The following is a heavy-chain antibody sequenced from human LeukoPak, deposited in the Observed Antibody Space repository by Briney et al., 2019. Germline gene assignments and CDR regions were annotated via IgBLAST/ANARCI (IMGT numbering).Heavy chain of an antibody. Sequence: SETLSLTCTVSAGSIGSSSYYWGWIRQPPGKGLEWIGSIFYSGTTYYNPSLKRRVSISVDTSMHQFSLKLSSVTAADTAVYYCARDPVNPDYYDTSGYQNWGQGTLGPVPS. CDR1: AGSIGSSSYY. J-gene: IGHJ4*02. CDR3: ARDPVNPDYYDTSGYQN. V-gene: IGHV4-39*07. CDR2: IFYSGTT. D-gene: IGHD3-22*01.